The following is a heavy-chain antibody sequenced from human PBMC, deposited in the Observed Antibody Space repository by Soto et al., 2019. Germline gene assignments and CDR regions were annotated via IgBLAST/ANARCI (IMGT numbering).Heavy chain of an antibody. Sequence: QEQLVESGGGVVQPGRSLRLSCAASGFTFSTYVMHWVRQAPGKGLEWVAVISHDGNIKNYADSVKGRFTISRDNSKSTVYLEMNSLRVEDTAVYSCARDRPPWEPLGHYHGFDVWGQGTTVTVS. CDR3: ARDRPPWEPLGHYHGFDV. CDR1: GFTFSTYV. CDR2: ISHDGNIK. J-gene: IGHJ6*02. V-gene: IGHV3-30-3*01. D-gene: IGHD1-26*01.